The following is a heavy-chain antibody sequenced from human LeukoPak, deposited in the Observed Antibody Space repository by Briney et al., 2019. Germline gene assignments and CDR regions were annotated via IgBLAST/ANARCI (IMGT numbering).Heavy chain of an antibody. CDR3: ARADSSGYDY. CDR2: INHSGST. V-gene: IGHV4-34*01. CDR1: GGSFSGYY. D-gene: IGHD3-22*01. Sequence: NPSETLSLTCAVYGGSFSGYYWSWIRQPPGKGLEWIGEINHSGSTNYNPSLKSRVTISVDTSKNQFSLKLSSVTAADTAVYYCARADSSGYDYWGQGTLVTVSS. J-gene: IGHJ4*02.